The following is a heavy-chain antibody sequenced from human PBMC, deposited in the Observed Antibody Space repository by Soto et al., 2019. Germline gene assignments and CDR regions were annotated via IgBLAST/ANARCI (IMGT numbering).Heavy chain of an antibody. CDR1: GFTFSSYA. Sequence: PGGSLRLSCAASGFTFSSYAMSWVRQAPGKGLEWVSAISGSGGSTYYAGPVKGRFTISRDNSKNTLYLQMNSLRAEDTAVYYCAKDGRVGYCSGGSCYSSYYGMDVWGQGTTVTVSS. CDR3: AKDGRVGYCSGGSCYSSYYGMDV. D-gene: IGHD2-15*01. J-gene: IGHJ6*02. V-gene: IGHV3-23*01. CDR2: ISGSGGST.